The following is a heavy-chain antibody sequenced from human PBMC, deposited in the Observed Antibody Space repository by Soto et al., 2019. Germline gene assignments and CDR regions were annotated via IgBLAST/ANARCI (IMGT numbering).Heavy chain of an antibody. CDR3: ARDGRGTVTTLGDYYGMDV. CDR2: IYYSGST. D-gene: IGHD4-4*01. J-gene: IGHJ6*02. V-gene: IGHV4-30-4*01. Sequence: SETLSLTCTVSGGSISSGDYYWSWIRQPPGKGLEWIGYIYYSGSTYYNPSLKSRVTISVDTSKNQFSLKLSSVTAADTAVYYCARDGRGTVTTLGDYYGMDVWGQGTTVTVSS. CDR1: GGSISSGDYY.